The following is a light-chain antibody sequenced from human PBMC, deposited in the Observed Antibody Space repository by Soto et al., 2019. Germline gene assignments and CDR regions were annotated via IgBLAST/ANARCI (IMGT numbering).Light chain of an antibody. J-gene: IGLJ1*01. CDR3: SSYTTSNTRQLV. CDR1: SSDVGGYNY. Sequence: QSVLTQPASVSGSPGQSITISCTGTSSDVGGYNYVSWYQHHPGKAPKLIIFDVSNRPSGVSNPFSGSKSGNTASLTISGLPPEDEADYYCSSYTTSNTRQLVFGTGTKVTVL. V-gene: IGLV2-14*03. CDR2: DVS.